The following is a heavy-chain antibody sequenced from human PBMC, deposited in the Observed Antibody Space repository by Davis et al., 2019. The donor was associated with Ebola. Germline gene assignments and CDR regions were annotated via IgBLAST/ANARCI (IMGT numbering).Heavy chain of an antibody. V-gene: IGHV4-31*03. CDR3: ARGRFDTPLDS. CDR1: GGPISSGIYY. CDR2: IFYSGST. J-gene: IGHJ4*02. D-gene: IGHD3-9*01. Sequence: MPSETLSLTCTVPGGPISSGIYYWSWIRQHPRKGLEWIGYIFYSGSTYYNPSLKSRVTISVDTSKNQFSLRLSSVAAADTAVYYCARGRFDTPLDSWGQGTLVTVSS.